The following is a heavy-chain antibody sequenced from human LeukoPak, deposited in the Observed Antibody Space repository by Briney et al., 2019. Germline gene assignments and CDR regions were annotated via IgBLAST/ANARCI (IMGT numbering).Heavy chain of an antibody. CDR2: IYTSGIT. D-gene: IGHD3-10*01. J-gene: IGHJ3*02. Sequence: PSETLSLTCTVFGGLIGSGFYWSWIRQPAGKGLEWIGRIYTSGITNYNPYLKSRVTISADTSKNQFFLKLSSVTAADTAVYYCARVPGVRISSIVHGFDIWGQGTSVTVSS. CDR3: ARVPGVRISSIVHGFDI. V-gene: IGHV4-61*02. CDR1: GGLIGSGFY.